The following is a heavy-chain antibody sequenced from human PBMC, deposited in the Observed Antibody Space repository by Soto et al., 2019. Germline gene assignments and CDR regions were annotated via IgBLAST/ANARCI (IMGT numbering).Heavy chain of an antibody. CDR3: AAPRTDGYKVPDPSTYYYYGLDV. V-gene: IGHV1-69*06. CDR2: IIPIFGTP. J-gene: IGHJ6*02. CDR1: GGSFSTYA. D-gene: IGHD5-12*01. Sequence: ASVKVSCKASGGSFSTYAISWVRQAPGQGLEWMGGIIPIFGTPNYAQKFQGRVTIAADRSTSTAYLELNSLRSEDTAVYYCAAPRTDGYKVPDPSTYYYYGLDVWGQGTTVTVSS.